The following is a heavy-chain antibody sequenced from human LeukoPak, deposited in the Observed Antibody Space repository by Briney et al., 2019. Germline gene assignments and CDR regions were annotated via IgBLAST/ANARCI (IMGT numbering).Heavy chain of an antibody. CDR1: GGSISSSSYY. Sequence: SETLSLTCTVSGGSISSSSYYWGWIRQPPGKGLEWIGSIYYSGSTYYNPSLKSRVTISVDTSKNQFSLKLSSVTAADTAVYYCARLPYYYDSSGYYSGTFDYWGQGTLVTVSS. CDR2: IYYSGST. CDR3: ARLPYYYDSSGYYSGTFDY. D-gene: IGHD3-22*01. V-gene: IGHV4-39*01. J-gene: IGHJ4*02.